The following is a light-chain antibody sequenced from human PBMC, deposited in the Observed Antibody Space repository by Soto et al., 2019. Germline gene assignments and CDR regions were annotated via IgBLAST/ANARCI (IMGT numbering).Light chain of an antibody. V-gene: IGKV1-9*01. J-gene: IGKJ5*01. CDR2: AAC. Sequence: DIQLTQSPSFLSPSIGESVTITCRVSQVISTSLAWYHVKPGKAPKLLIYAACTLESGVPSRFRATVSGTEFSLTITSLQHEDFATYYCQQLFDSPITFGQGTRLEIK. CDR1: QVISTS. CDR3: QQLFDSPIT.